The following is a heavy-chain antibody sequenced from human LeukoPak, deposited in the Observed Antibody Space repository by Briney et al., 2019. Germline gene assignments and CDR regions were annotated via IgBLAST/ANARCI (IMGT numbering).Heavy chain of an antibody. V-gene: IGHV5-51*01. CDR2: IYPGDSDT. CDR3: ARRLQAAVGGMDV. D-gene: IGHD6-13*01. Sequence: GESLEIFCKGFGYSFTSYLIGWVRQMPGKSLEWMGIIYPGDSDTRYSPSFQGQVTISADKSISTAYLQWSSLKASDTAMYYCARRLQAAVGGMDVWGQGTTVTVSS. CDR1: GYSFTSYL. J-gene: IGHJ6*02.